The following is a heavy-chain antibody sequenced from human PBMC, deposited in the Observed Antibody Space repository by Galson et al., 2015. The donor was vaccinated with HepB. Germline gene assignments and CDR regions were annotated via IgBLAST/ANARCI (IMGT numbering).Heavy chain of an antibody. CDR3: ARVAGSWELFYFDY. D-gene: IGHD4-23*01. V-gene: IGHV1-3*01. CDR1: GYTFNSYS. Sequence: SVKVSCKASGYTFNSYSMHWVRQAPGQRLEWMGWIHPGNGGTKYSQTFQGRATISRDTSATTAYLELSSLRSEDTVVYYCARVAGSWELFYFDYWGQGTLVAVSS. CDR2: IHPGNGGT. J-gene: IGHJ4*02.